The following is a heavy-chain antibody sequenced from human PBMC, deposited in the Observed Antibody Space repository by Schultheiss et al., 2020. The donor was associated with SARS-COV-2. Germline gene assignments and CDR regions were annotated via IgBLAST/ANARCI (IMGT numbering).Heavy chain of an antibody. CDR1: GGSFSGYY. CDR2: INHSGST. CDR3: ARGDRYSSSMSSLDY. V-gene: IGHV4-34*01. J-gene: IGHJ4*02. Sequence: SETLSLTCAVYGGSFSGYYWSWIRQPPGKGLEWIGEINHSGSTNYNPSLKSRVTISVDTSKNQFSLKLSSVTAEDTAVYYCARGDRYSSSMSSLDYWGQGTLVTVSS. D-gene: IGHD6-6*01.